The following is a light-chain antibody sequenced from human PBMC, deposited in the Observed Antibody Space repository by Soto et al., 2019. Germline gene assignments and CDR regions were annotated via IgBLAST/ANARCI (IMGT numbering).Light chain of an antibody. J-gene: IGLJ2*01. CDR3: AAWDDSLISVV. V-gene: IGLV1-44*01. Sequence: QSVLTQPPSASGTPGQRVTISCSGSSSNIGSNTVNWYQQLPGTAPNLLIHSNTHRPSGVPDRFSGSKSGTSASLAISGLQSEDEADYYCAAWDDSLISVVFGGGTKLTVL. CDR1: SSNIGSNT. CDR2: SNT.